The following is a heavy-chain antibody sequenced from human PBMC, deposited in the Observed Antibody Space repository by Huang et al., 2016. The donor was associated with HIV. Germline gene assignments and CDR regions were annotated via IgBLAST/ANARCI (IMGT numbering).Heavy chain of an antibody. D-gene: IGHD1-1*01. J-gene: IGHJ6*02. Sequence: VESGGRSVQPGGSIRLSCVGSTFTFGAYWMRWVRQPPGKGLEWVANIKQDETEKYYVDSVKGRFNISRDNVKKVLFLEMDALRVEDTAIYFCATKTAGMDIWGQGTTVIVSS. CDR1: TFTFGAYW. CDR3: ATKTAGMDI. V-gene: IGHV3-7*01. CDR2: IKQDETEK.